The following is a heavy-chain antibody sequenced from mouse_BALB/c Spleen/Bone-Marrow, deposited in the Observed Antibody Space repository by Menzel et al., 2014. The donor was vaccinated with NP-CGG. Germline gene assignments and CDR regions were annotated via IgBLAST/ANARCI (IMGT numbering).Heavy chain of an antibody. J-gene: IGHJ2*01. CDR3: TREDTNWDFDY. Sequence: EVKLMESGGGLVKPGGSLKRSCAASGFTFSSYTMSWVRQTPEKRLEWVATISSGGSYTYYPDSVKGRFTISRDNAKNTLYLQMSSLKSEDTAMYYCTREDTNWDFDYWGQGTTLTVSS. CDR1: GFTFSSYT. D-gene: IGHD4-1*01. CDR2: ISSGGSYT. V-gene: IGHV5-6-4*01.